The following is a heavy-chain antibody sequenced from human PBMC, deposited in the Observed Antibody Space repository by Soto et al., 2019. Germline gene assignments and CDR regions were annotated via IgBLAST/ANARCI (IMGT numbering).Heavy chain of an antibody. D-gene: IGHD3-16*01. CDR3: AMVDVYVTPSPQDV. CDR1: GYTFTRYG. CDR2: INTYNGNT. V-gene: IGHV1-18*01. Sequence: QVQLVQSGAEVKNPGASVKVSCKASGYTFTRYGIGWARQAPGQGLEWMGWINTYNGNTNYEQNVQGRVTLTTDTSTSTAYMDLRSLRSNDTAIYYCAMVDVYVTPSPQDVWGQGTTVIVSS. J-gene: IGHJ6*02.